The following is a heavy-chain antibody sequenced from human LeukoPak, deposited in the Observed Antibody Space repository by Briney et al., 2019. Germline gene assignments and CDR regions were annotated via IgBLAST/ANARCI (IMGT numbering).Heavy chain of an antibody. CDR3: VRSDHRYAQAL. D-gene: IGHD3-16*02. V-gene: IGHV4-59*01. Sequence: SETLSLTCAVFGASISGYYWTWIRQPPGEGLEWIGRVYYDGRTSSNPSLKSRVTMSLDTSKNHFSLRLSSVTTADSPVYYCVRSDHRYAQALWGRGTLVTVSS. CDR1: GASISGYY. CDR2: VYYDGRT. J-gene: IGHJ2*01.